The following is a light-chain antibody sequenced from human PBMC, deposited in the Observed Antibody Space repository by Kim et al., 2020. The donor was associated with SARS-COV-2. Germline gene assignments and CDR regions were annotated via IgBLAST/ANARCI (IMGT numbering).Light chain of an antibody. CDR1: GSDVGGYTY. Sequence: GQSTTVSCTGTGSDVGGYTYDSWHQQHPGKAPKLMIYEVNKRPSGVPDRFSGSKSGNTASLTVSGLQAEDEAQYYCISYAGSNRLIFGGGTQLTVL. V-gene: IGLV2-8*01. CDR3: ISYAGSNRLI. CDR2: EVN. J-gene: IGLJ2*01.